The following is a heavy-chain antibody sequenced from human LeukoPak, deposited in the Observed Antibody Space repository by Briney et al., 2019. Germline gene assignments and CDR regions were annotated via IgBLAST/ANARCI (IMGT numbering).Heavy chain of an antibody. V-gene: IGHV3-30*02. J-gene: IGHJ4*02. CDR2: IGYDGTDK. CDR1: GFTFSDYY. Sequence: GGSLRLSCAASGFTFSDYYMSWIRQAPGKGLEWVTFIGYDGTDKYYADSVKGRFTISRDNSKNTLSLHMNSLRAEDTAVYYCARDLTYNSWYYFDSWGQGTLATVSS. CDR3: ARDLTYNSWYYFDS. D-gene: IGHD6-13*01.